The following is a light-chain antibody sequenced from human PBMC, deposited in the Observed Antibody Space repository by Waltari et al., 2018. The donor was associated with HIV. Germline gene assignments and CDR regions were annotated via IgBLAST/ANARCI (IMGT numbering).Light chain of an antibody. CDR3: QVWDSSSDHYV. J-gene: IGLJ1*01. CDR2: DDS. V-gene: IGLV3-21*02. Sequence: SYVLPQPPSVSVAPGQTARITCGGNNLGSKSVQWYQQRPGQAPVLVVYDDSDRPSGIPERFSGSKSGNTATLTISRAEAGDEADYYCQVWDSSSDHYVFGTGTKVTV. CDR1: NLGSKS.